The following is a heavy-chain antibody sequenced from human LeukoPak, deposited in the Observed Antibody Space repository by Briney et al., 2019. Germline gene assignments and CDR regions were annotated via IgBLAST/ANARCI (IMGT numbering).Heavy chain of an antibody. CDR2: IYPGDSDT. CDR3: ARQSRSSSFDY. D-gene: IGHD6-6*01. Sequence: GESLKISYKGSGYNFTSYWIGWVRQMPGKGLEWMGIIYPGDSDTRYSPSFQGQVTISADKSISTAYLQWSSLKASDTAMYYCARQSRSSSFDYWGQGTLVTVSS. J-gene: IGHJ4*02. V-gene: IGHV5-51*01. CDR1: GYNFTSYW.